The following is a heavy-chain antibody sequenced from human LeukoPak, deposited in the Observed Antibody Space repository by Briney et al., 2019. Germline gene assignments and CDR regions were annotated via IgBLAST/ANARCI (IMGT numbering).Heavy chain of an antibody. V-gene: IGHV1-2*06. CDR2: ISPNSGGT. D-gene: IGHD5-18*01. Sequence: ASVKVSCKASGYTFTGYYIHWVRQAPGQGLEWMGRISPNSGGTSYAQKFQGRVTMTRDTSIATAYMELSSLRSDDTAVYYCARHLWIQPTYYYGMDVWGQGTTVTVSS. J-gene: IGHJ6*02. CDR3: ARHLWIQPTYYYGMDV. CDR1: GYTFTGYY.